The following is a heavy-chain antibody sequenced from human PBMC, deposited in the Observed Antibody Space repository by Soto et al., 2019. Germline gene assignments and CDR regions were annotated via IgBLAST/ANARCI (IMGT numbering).Heavy chain of an antibody. Sequence: SETLSLTCTVSGGSISSYYWSWIRQPPGKGLEWIGYIYYSGSTNYNPSLKSRVTISVDTSKNQFSLKLSSGTAAATAVYYCARTYSSSYYFDYWGQGTLVTVS. CDR2: IYYSGST. CDR1: GGSISSYY. V-gene: IGHV4-59*08. D-gene: IGHD6-6*01. CDR3: ARTYSSSYYFDY. J-gene: IGHJ4*02.